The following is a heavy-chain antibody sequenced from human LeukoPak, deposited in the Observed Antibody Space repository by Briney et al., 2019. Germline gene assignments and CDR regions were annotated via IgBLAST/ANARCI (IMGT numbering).Heavy chain of an antibody. CDR1: GGSISSYY. V-gene: IGHV4-59*01. D-gene: IGHD6-13*01. Sequence: SETLSLTCTVSGGSISSYYWSWVRQPPGKGLEWIGYIYYSGSTNYNPSLKSRVTISVDTSKNQFSLKLSSVTAADTAVYYCARVYSSSWYWFDPWGQGTLVTVSS. CDR2: IYYSGST. J-gene: IGHJ5*02. CDR3: ARVYSSSWYWFDP.